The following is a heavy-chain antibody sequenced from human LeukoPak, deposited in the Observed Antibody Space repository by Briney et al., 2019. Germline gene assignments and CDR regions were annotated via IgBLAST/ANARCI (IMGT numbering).Heavy chain of an antibody. Sequence: SETLSLTCTVSGGSISSYYWSRIRQPAGKGLEWIGRIYTSGTTNYNPSLKSRVTISVDTSKNQFSLKLSSVTAADTAVYYCARGVYIAAAQYGYWGQGTLVTVSS. D-gene: IGHD6-13*01. V-gene: IGHV4-4*07. CDR1: GGSISSYY. J-gene: IGHJ4*02. CDR3: ARGVYIAAAQYGY. CDR2: IYTSGTT.